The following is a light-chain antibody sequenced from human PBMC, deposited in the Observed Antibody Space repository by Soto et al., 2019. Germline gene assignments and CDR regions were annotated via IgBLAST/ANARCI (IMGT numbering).Light chain of an antibody. CDR2: DAS. CDR1: QSISSW. J-gene: IGKJ4*01. CDR3: QQYNSYSPPT. Sequence: DIQMTQSPSTLSASVGDRVTITCRASQSISSWLAWYQQKPGKAPKLLIYDASSLESGVPSRFSGSGSGTEFTLTFSSLQPDDFATYYCQQYNSYSPPTFGGGTKGEIK. V-gene: IGKV1-5*01.